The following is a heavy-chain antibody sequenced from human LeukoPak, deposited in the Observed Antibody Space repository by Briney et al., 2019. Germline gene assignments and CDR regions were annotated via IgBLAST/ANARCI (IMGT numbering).Heavy chain of an antibody. V-gene: IGHV1-24*01. J-gene: IGHJ3*02. CDR2: FDPENGKT. CDR1: GYTLTELS. Sequence: ASVKVSCKVSGYTLTELSMHWVRQAPGKGLEWMGGFDPENGKTIYAQKFQGRVSMTEDTSTSTAYMELRSLRSDDTAVYYCARDRGEPHDAFDIWGQGTMVTVSS. D-gene: IGHD3-16*01. CDR3: ARDRGEPHDAFDI.